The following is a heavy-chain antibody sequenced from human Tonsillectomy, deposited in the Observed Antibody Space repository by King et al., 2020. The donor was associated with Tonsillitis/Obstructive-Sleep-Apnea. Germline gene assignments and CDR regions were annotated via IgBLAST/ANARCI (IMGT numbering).Heavy chain of an antibody. CDR1: GGSISSSNW. CDR3: ARGPGYCSGGSCYSGWYFDL. J-gene: IGHJ2*01. CDR2: IYHSGST. V-gene: IGHV4-4*02. D-gene: IGHD2-15*01. Sequence: PLQESGPGLVKPSGTLSLTCAVSGGSISSSNWWSWVRQPPGKGLEWIGEIYHSGSTNYNPSLKSRVTISVDKSKNQFSLKLSSVTAADTAVYYCARGPGYCSGGSCYSGWYFDLWGRGTLVTVSS.